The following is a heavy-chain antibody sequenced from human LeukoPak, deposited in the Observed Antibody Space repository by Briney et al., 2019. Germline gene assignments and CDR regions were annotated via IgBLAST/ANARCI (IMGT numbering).Heavy chain of an antibody. Sequence: TGGSLRLSCAASGFTFSSYGMSWVRQAPGKGLEWVSGISGSADKIYYVDSVRGRFTISRDNSKNTLHLQMNSLRVEDTAVYSCAKGGASGYDSPFDFWGQGSLVSVSS. CDR2: ISGSADKI. V-gene: IGHV3-23*01. D-gene: IGHD5-12*01. CDR1: GFTFSSYG. CDR3: AKGGASGYDSPFDF. J-gene: IGHJ4*02.